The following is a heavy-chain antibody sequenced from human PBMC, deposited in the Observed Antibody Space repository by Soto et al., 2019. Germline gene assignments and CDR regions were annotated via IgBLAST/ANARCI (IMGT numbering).Heavy chain of an antibody. V-gene: IGHV3-30*03. D-gene: IGHD4-17*01. CDR3: ARGPPYGDYGG. J-gene: IGHJ4*02. CDR1: GFTFTRYS. CDR2: ISYDGSNK. Sequence: PGGSLRLSCAASGFTFTRYSMNWVRQAPGKGLEWVAVISYDGSNKYYADSVKGRFTISRDNSKNTLYLQMNSLRAEDTAVYYCARGPPYGDYGGWGQGTLVTVSS.